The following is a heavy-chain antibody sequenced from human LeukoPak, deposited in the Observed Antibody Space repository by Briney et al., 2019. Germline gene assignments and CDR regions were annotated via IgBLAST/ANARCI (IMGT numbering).Heavy chain of an antibody. D-gene: IGHD3-3*01. CDR2: INPSGGST. V-gene: IGHV1-46*01. CDR1: GYTFTTYY. CDR3: VRDFGAAGAQGAY. J-gene: IGHJ4*02. Sequence: ASVNVSCKASGYTFTTYYIQWVRQAPGQGLEWMAIINPSGGSTTYAQKFQGRVTVTRDTSTSTVYMELSSLRSEDTAVYYCVRDFGAAGAQGAYWGQGTLVTVSS.